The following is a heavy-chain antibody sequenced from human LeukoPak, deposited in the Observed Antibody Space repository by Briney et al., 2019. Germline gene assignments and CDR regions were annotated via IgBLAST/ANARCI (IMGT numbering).Heavy chain of an antibody. CDR3: ARQGSGGRSFDV. CDR1: GGSISTYY. J-gene: IGHJ3*01. CDR2: MYNSGST. Sequence: ETLSLTCTVSGGSISTYYGSWIRQPPGKGREWIVYMYNSGSTNYNPSLKSRVTISIDPSKTQVSLRLSSVPAADPAVYYCARQGSGGRSFDVWGQGTMVTVSS. D-gene: IGHD1-26*01. V-gene: IGHV4-59*08.